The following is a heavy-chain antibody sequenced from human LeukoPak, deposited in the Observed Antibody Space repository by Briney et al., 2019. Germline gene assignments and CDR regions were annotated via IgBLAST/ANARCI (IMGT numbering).Heavy chain of an antibody. V-gene: IGHV1-2*02. CDR1: GYTFTGYY. Sequence: ASVKVSCKASGYTFTGYYMHWVRQAPGQGLEWMGWINPNSGGTNYAQKFQGRVTMTRDTSISTAYMELSWLRSDDTAVYYCARDFSDYDFWSGYPTEDDAFDIWGQGTMVTVSS. CDR3: ARDFSDYDFWSGYPTEDDAFDI. CDR2: INPNSGGT. J-gene: IGHJ3*02. D-gene: IGHD3-3*01.